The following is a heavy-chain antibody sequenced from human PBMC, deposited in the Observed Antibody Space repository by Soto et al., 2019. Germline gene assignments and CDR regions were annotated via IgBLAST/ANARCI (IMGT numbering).Heavy chain of an antibody. CDR2: IYYSGST. D-gene: IGHD4-17*01. CDR1: GGSISSGDYY. CDR3: ASTTVTTLYY. J-gene: IGHJ4*02. V-gene: IGHV4-30-4*01. Sequence: SETLSLTCTVSGGSISSGDYYWSWIRQPPGKGLEWIGYIYYSGSTYYNPSLKSRVTISVDTSKNQFSLKLSSVTAADTAVYYSASTTVTTLYYWGQGTLVTVSS.